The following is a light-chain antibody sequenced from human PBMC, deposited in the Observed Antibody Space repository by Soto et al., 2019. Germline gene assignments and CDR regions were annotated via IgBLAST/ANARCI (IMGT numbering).Light chain of an antibody. CDR3: KQYKSYWK. Sequence: DIQMTHSPSTLSASVVYIVTIIFRSSQSISIWLALYQQKAGKAPKLLISKASNLDSGVPSRFSCSGSGKEFNLTISSLQPEDFATYYCKQYKSYWKFGQGTKVDIK. CDR1: QSISIW. J-gene: IGKJ1*01. CDR2: KAS. V-gene: IGKV1-5*03.